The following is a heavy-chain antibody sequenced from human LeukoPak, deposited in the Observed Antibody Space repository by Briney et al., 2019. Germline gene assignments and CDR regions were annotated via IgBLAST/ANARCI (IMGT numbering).Heavy chain of an antibody. CDR2: ISGSGHNT. V-gene: IGHV3-23*01. D-gene: IGHD4-17*01. J-gene: IGHJ3*02. CDR3: AKPDVDYGGQLDDFDI. Sequence: GGSLRLSCAASGFTFSNYGMNWVRQAPGKGLEWVSDISGSGHNTYYADSVKGRFTISRDNSKNTLYLQMNSLRAEDTAVFYCAKPDVDYGGQLDDFDIWRQETMVTVYS. CDR1: GFTFSNYG.